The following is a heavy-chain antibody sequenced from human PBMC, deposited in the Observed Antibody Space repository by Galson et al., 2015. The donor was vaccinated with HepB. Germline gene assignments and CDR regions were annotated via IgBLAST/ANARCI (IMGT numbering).Heavy chain of an antibody. J-gene: IGHJ3*02. CDR3: ATNDGDYDAFDI. V-gene: IGHV1-24*01. Sequence: SVKVSCKVSGYTLTELSMHWVRQAPGKGLEWMGGFDPEDGETIYAQKFQGRVTMTEDTSTDTAYMELSSLRSEDTAVYYCATNDGDYDAFDIWGQGTMVTVSS. D-gene: IGHD4-17*01. CDR2: FDPEDGET. CDR1: GYTLTELS.